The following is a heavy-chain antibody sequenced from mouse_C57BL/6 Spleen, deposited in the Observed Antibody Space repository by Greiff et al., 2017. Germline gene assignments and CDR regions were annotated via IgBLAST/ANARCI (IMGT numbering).Heavy chain of an antibody. Sequence: VQLQQSGPELVKISCKASGYSFTDYNMNWVKQSNGKSLEWIGVINPNYGTTSYNQKFKGKATLTVDQSSSTAYMQLNSLTSEDSSVYYCATFTTVGPVWGTGTTVTVSS. V-gene: IGHV1-39*01. CDR3: ATFTTVGPV. J-gene: IGHJ1*03. D-gene: IGHD1-1*01. CDR2: INPNYGTT. CDR1: GYSFTDYN.